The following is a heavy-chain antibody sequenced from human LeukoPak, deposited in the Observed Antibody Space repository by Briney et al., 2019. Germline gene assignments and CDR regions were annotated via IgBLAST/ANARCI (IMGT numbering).Heavy chain of an antibody. CDR2: IIPIFGTA. D-gene: IGHD4-11*01. J-gene: IGHJ6*03. CDR3: ARSSTVTTVLPDYYYYYMDV. Sequence: ASVKVSCKASGGTFSSYAISWVRQAPGQGLEWMGGIIPIFGTANYAQKFQGRVTITADESTSTAYMELSSLRSEDTAVYYCARSSTVTTVLPDYYYYYMDVWGKGTTVTISS. V-gene: IGHV1-69*13. CDR1: GGTFSSYA.